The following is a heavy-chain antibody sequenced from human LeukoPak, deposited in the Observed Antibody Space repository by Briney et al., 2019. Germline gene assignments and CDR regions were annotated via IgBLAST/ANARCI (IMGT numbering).Heavy chain of an antibody. V-gene: IGHV4-59*08. CDR3: ARHKGGYSPYYYYYMDV. Sequence: SETLSLTCTVSGGSISGYYWSWIRQPPGKGLEWIGYIYYSGSTNYNPSLKSRVTISVDTSKNQFSLKLSSVTAADTAVYYCARHKGGYSPYYYYYMDVWGKGTTVTVSS. CDR1: GGSISGYY. CDR2: IYYSGST. J-gene: IGHJ6*03. D-gene: IGHD5-12*01.